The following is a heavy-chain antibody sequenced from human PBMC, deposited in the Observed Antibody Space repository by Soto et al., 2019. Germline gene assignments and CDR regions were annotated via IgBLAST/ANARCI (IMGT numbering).Heavy chain of an antibody. Sequence: SETLSLTCAVYGGSFSGYYWSWIRQPPGKGLEWIGEINHGGSTNYNPSLKSRVTISVDTSKNQFTLKLSSVTAADTAVYYCARGRYGSGSYPHYYYYYGMDVWGQGTTVTVSS. D-gene: IGHD3-10*01. CDR3: ARGRYGSGSYPHYYYYYGMDV. CDR2: INHGGST. V-gene: IGHV4-34*01. J-gene: IGHJ6*02. CDR1: GGSFSGYY.